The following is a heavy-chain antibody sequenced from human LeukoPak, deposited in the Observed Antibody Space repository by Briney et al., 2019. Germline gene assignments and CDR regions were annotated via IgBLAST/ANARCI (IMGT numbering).Heavy chain of an antibody. V-gene: IGHV3-23*01. CDR3: AKLTPRYGDSRGVDY. J-gene: IGHJ4*02. D-gene: IGHD4-17*01. CDR1: GFTFSSYA. CDR2: ISGSGGST. Sequence: AGGSLRLSCAASGFTFSSYAMSWVRQAPGKGLEWVSAISGSGGSTYYADSVKGRFTISRDNSKNTLYLQMNSLRAEDTAVYYCAKLTPRYGDSRGVDYWGQGTLVTVSS.